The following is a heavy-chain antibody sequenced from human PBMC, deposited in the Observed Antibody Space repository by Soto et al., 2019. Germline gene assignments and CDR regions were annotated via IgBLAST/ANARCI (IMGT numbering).Heavy chain of an antibody. CDR2: ISYDGSNR. V-gene: IGHV3-30-3*01. Sequence: QVQLVESGGGVVQPGRSLRLSCAASGFTFSNYAMHWVRQAPGKGLEWVAVISYDGSNRYYTDSVKGQFTISRDNSKNTLYLQMNSLKAEDTAMFYCARGYGSYYYGLDVWGQGTKVTVSS. J-gene: IGHJ6*02. CDR3: ARGYGSYYYGLDV. CDR1: GFTFSNYA. D-gene: IGHD4-17*01.